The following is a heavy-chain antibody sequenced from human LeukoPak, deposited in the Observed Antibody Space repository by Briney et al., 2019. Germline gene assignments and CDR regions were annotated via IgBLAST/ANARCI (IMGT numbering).Heavy chain of an antibody. J-gene: IGHJ4*02. CDR1: GYTFTGYY. CDR2: INSDGSST. D-gene: IGHD6-6*01. V-gene: IGHV3-74*01. CDR3: ARDKGTSYLSSFDY. Sequence: ASVKVSCKASGYTFTGYYMHWVRQAPGKGLVWVSRINSDGSSTSYADSVKGRFTISRDNSKNTLYLQMNSLRAADTAVYYCARDKGTSYLSSFDYWGQGTLVTVSS.